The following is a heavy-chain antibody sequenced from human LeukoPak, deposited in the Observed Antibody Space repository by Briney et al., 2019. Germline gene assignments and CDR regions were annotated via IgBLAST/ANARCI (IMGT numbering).Heavy chain of an antibody. CDR3: ARDLTGTADY. J-gene: IGHJ4*02. D-gene: IGHD1-1*01. CDR2: ISGSGGTT. V-gene: IGHV3-23*01. CDR1: GFTFSNYA. Sequence: GGSLRLSCAASGFTFSNYAMSWVRQAPGKGLEWVSVISGSGGTTYYADSVKGRFTISRDNAKNSLYLQMNSLRAEDTAVYYCARDLTGTADYWGQGTLVTVSS.